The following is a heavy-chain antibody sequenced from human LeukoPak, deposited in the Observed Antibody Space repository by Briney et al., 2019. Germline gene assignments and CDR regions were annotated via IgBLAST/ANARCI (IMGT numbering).Heavy chain of an antibody. Sequence: SVKVSCKASGGTFSSYAISWVRQAPGQGLEWMGGIIPIFGTANYAQKFQGRVTITADESTSTAYMELSSLRSEDTAVYYCAVSGYYSSSFDYWGQGTLVTVSS. CDR1: GGTFSSYA. CDR3: AVSGYYSSSFDY. D-gene: IGHD3-22*01. V-gene: IGHV1-69*13. CDR2: IIPIFGTA. J-gene: IGHJ4*02.